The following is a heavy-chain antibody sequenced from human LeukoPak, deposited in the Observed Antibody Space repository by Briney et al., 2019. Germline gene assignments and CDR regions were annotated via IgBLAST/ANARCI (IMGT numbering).Heavy chain of an antibody. Sequence: GGSLRLSCAASGFTFSSYSMNWVRQAPGKGLEWVSSISSSSSYIYYADSVKGRFTISRDNAKNSLYLQMNSLGAEDTAVYYCARSPNYYYYMDVWGKGTTVTVSS. CDR2: ISSSSSYI. V-gene: IGHV3-21*01. J-gene: IGHJ6*03. CDR3: ARSPNYYYYMDV. CDR1: GFTFSSYS.